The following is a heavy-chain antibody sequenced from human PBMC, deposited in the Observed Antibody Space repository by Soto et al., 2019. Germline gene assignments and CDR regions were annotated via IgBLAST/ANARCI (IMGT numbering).Heavy chain of an antibody. J-gene: IGHJ4*02. CDR2: ISHDGNNK. CDR1: GFTFGSHG. D-gene: IGHD5-18*01. CDR3: AKDPRGYSYGFLDY. V-gene: IGHV3-30*18. Sequence: GGSLRLSCVASGFTFGSHGIHWVRQAPGKGLEWVALISHDGNNKYFADSVKGRITVSRDNSVSSVYLQLNSLRVDDTAVYFCAKDPRGYSYGFLDYWGPGTLVTVSS.